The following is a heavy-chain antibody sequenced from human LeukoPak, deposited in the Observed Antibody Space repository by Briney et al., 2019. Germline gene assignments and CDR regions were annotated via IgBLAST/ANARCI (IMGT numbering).Heavy chain of an antibody. CDR2: INTNTGNP. V-gene: IGHV7-4-1*02. J-gene: IGHJ4*02. CDR3: ASHSGNYAIDY. D-gene: IGHD1-26*01. Sequence: ASVKFSCKASGYTFTKYLMNWVRQAPGQGLEWMGWINTNTGNPTYAQGFTGRFVFSLDTSVSTAYLQISSLKAEDTAVYYCASHSGNYAIDYWGQGTLVTVSS. CDR1: GYTFTKYL.